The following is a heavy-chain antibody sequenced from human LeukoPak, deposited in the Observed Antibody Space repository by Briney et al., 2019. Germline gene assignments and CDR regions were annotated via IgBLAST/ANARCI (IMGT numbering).Heavy chain of an antibody. CDR2: INHSGST. J-gene: IGHJ4*02. D-gene: IGHD5-12*01. CDR1: GGSFSGYF. Sequence: KSSETLSLTCAVYGGSFSGYFWSWTRQPPGKGLEWIGEINHSGSTKYNPSLKDRVTISVDTSKNQFSLRLSSVTAADTAVYYCARAEPWIHQQIDYWGQGTLVSVSS. CDR3: ARAEPWIHQQIDY. V-gene: IGHV4-34*01.